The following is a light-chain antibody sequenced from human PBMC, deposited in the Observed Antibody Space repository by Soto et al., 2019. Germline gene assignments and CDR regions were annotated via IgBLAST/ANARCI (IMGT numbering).Light chain of an antibody. CDR1: QSVNSN. CDR3: QQYNNWLWT. Sequence: EIVMTQSPATLSVSPGERATLSCRASQSVNSNLVCYQQKPGQAPSLLISGASTRATGIPGRFSGSGYGTEFTLTISSLQSEDFAVYYCQQYNNWLWTFGQGNKVEIK. J-gene: IGKJ1*01. V-gene: IGKV3-15*01. CDR2: GAS.